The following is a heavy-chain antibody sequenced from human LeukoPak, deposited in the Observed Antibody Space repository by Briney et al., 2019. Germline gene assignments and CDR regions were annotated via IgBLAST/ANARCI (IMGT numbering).Heavy chain of an antibody. Sequence: SETLSLACAVYGGSFSGYYWSWIRQPPGKGLEWMGEINHSGSTNYNPSLKSRVTISVDTSKNQFSLKSSSVTGADTHVYYCSTRRTYYYDSSGYYPREYYIDYWGQGTLVTVSS. CDR2: INHSGST. V-gene: IGHV4-34*03. J-gene: IGHJ4*02. CDR1: GGSFSGYY. CDR3: STRRTYYYDSSGYYPREYYIDY. D-gene: IGHD3-22*01.